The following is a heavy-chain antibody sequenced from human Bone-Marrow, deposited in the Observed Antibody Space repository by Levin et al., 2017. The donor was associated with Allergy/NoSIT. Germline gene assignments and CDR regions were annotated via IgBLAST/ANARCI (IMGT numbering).Heavy chain of an antibody. CDR2: ISGSGGST. V-gene: IGHV3-23*01. CDR3: AKVGHYGWYFDL. D-gene: IGHD4-17*01. CDR1: GFTFSSYA. J-gene: IGHJ2*01. Sequence: LAGGSLRLSCAASGFTFSSYAMSWVRQAPGKGLEWVSAISGSGGSTYYADSVKGRFTISRDNSKNTLYLQMNSLRAEDTAVYYCAKVGHYGWYFDLWGRGTLVTVSS.